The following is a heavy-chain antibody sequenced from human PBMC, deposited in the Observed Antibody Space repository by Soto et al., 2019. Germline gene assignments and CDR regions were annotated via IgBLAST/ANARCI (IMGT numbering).Heavy chain of an antibody. J-gene: IGHJ5*02. CDR1: GGSLTRTTYY. CDR3: ARHPDDYSNYPWFGP. CDR2: IRSSGST. V-gene: IGHV4-39*01. Sequence: SETLSLICTVSGGSLTRTTYYCAWIRQPPGKGLEWIGSIRSSGSTYYNPSLKSRVTVSVDTSQNQFSLSLTSVTAADTAVYYCARHPDDYSNYPWFGPWGQGTLVTVSS. D-gene: IGHD4-4*01.